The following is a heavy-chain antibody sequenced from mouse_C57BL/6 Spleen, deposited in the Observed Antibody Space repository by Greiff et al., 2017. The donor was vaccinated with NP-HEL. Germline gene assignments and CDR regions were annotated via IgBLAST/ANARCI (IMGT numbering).Heavy chain of an antibody. CDR2: IHPNSGST. D-gene: IGHD1-1*01. Sequence: QVQLKQPGAELVKPGASVKLSCKASGYTFTSYWMHWVKQRPGQGLEWIGMIHPNSGSTNYNEKFKSKATLTVDKSSSTAYMQLSSLTSEDSAVYYCARRYGSWNWYFDVWGTGTTVTVSA. V-gene: IGHV1-64*01. J-gene: IGHJ1*03. CDR1: GYTFTSYW. CDR3: ARRYGSWNWYFDV.